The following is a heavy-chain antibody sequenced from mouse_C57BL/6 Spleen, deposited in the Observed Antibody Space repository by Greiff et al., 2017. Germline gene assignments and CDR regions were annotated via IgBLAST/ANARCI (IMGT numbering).Heavy chain of an antibody. CDR3: AISNYVLFDY. V-gene: IGHV1-55*01. CDR1: GYTFTGYW. Sequence: QVQLQQPGAELVKPGASVKMSCTASGYTFTGYWITWVKQRPGQGLEWIGDIYPGSGSTNYNAKFKGKATLTVDTSSNTAYMQLSSLTSDDSAVYYRAISNYVLFDYWGQGTTHTVSS. J-gene: IGHJ2*01. D-gene: IGHD2-5*01. CDR2: IYPGSGST.